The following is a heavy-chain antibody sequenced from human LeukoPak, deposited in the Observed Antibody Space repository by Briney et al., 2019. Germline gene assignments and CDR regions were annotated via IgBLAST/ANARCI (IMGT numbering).Heavy chain of an antibody. J-gene: IGHJ4*02. V-gene: IGHV3-53*01. CDR3: ATEIPLLPGYGSSRKRYS. CDR2: IYGGGDT. D-gene: IGHD6-13*01. Sequence: GGSLRLSCAVSGFTVSSNYMTWVRQAPGEGLEWVSVIYGGGDTYYADSVKGRFTISRDNSKNTLILQMNSLRAEDTAVYYCATEIPLLPGYGSSRKRYSWGRGTLVTVSS. CDR1: GFTVSSNY.